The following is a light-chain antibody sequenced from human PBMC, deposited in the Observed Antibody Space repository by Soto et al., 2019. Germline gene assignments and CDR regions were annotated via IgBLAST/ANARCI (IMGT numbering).Light chain of an antibody. V-gene: IGLV2-14*01. J-gene: IGLJ1*01. Sequence: QSALSQPASVSGSPGQSITLSCTGTSSDIGGYNYVSWYQQHPGEAPKLIIYEVRNRPSGVSNRFSGSKSGNTASLTISGLQADDEADDYCCSRASMITYVFGSGTKLTVL. CDR3: CSRASMITYV. CDR2: EVR. CDR1: SSDIGGYNY.